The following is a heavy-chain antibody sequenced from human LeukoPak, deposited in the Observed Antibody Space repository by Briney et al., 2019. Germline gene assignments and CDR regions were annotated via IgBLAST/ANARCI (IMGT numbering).Heavy chain of an antibody. V-gene: IGHV3-21*01. D-gene: IGHD1-26*01. CDR3: ARAPSAEDTFDI. Sequence: PGGSLRLSCAASGFTFISYSMNWVRQAPGKGLEWVSSISSSSSYIYYADSVKGRFTISRDNAKNSLYLQMNSLRAEDTAVYYCARAPSAEDTFDIWGQGTMVTVSS. J-gene: IGHJ3*02. CDR1: GFTFISYS. CDR2: ISSSSSYI.